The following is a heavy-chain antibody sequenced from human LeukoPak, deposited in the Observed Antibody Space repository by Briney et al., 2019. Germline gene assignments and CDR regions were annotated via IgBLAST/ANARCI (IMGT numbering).Heavy chain of an antibody. CDR3: ARERRYCSGGSCYPEYFQH. D-gene: IGHD2-15*01. Sequence: ASVKVSCKASGYTFTGYYMHWVRQAPGQGLEWMGWINLNSGGTNYAQKFQGRVTMTRDTSISTAYMELSRLRSDDTAVYYCARERRYCSGGSCYPEYFQHWGQGTLVTVSS. V-gene: IGHV1-2*02. J-gene: IGHJ1*01. CDR2: INLNSGGT. CDR1: GYTFTGYY.